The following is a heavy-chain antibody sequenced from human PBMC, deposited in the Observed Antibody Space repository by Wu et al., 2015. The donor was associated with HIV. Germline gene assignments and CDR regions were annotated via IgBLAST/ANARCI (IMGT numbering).Heavy chain of an antibody. V-gene: IGHV1-46*01. J-gene: IGHJ4*02. D-gene: IGHD3-10*01. CDR1: GDTFTDFA. Sequence: QVQLVQSGAEVKKPGSSMKVSCRTSGDTFTDFAITWVRQAPGQGLEWMGIINPSGGSTSYAQKFQGRVTMTRDTSTSTVYMELSSLRSEDTAVYYCAREEGSGSYYAPYFDYWGQGTLVTVSS. CDR2: INPSGGST. CDR3: AREEGSGSYYAPYFDY.